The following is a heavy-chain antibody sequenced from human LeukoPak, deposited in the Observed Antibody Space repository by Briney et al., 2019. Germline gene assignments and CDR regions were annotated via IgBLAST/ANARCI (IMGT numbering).Heavy chain of an antibody. V-gene: IGHV4-4*07. CDR2: IYTSGST. CDR1: GGSISSYY. J-gene: IGHJ4*02. D-gene: IGHD3-10*01. CDR3: ATGTFGTADY. Sequence: SETLSLTCTVPGGSISSYYWSWIRQPAGKGLERIGRIYTSGSTNYNPSLKSRVTMSVDTSKNQFSLKLSSLTAADTAVYYWATGTFGTADYWGQGTLVTVSS.